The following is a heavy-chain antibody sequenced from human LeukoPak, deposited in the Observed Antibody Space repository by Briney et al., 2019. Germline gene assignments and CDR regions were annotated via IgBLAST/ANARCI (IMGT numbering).Heavy chain of an antibody. J-gene: IGHJ4*02. CDR1: GGTFSSYA. CDR2: IIPIFGTA. D-gene: IGHD2-21*02. CDR3: PSRSHCGGDCDWPGGASLFDY. V-gene: IGHV1-69*05. Sequence: SVKVSCKASGGTFSSYAISWVRQAPGQGLEWMGGIIPIFGTANYAQKFQGRATITTHESTSTAYMELNSLTSEDTPGYYCPSRSHCGGDCDWPGGASLFDYWGQGTLVTVSS.